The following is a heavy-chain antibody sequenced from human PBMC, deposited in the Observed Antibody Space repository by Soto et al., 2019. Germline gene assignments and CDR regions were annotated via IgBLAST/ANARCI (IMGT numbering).Heavy chain of an antibody. Sequence: ASVTVSCKASGYTFTSYAMHWVRQPPGQRLEWMGWINAGNGNTKYSQKFQGRVTITRDTSASTAYMELSSLRSEDTAVYYCARGPLYSSSWFSFDYWGRGTLVTVSS. CDR2: INAGNGNT. CDR3: ARGPLYSSSWFSFDY. J-gene: IGHJ4*02. V-gene: IGHV1-3*01. CDR1: GYTFTSYA. D-gene: IGHD6-13*01.